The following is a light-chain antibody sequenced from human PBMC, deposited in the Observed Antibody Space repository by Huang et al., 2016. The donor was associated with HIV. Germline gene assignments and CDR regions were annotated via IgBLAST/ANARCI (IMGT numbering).Light chain of an antibody. CDR1: QNIGGS. J-gene: IGKJ4*01. V-gene: IGKV3-15*01. Sequence: EIVMTQSPATLSVSPGERATLSCRASQNIGGSLAWYQKKPGQAPRLLIYEASTRATGIPARCSGSGSGTDFTLTISSLQSEDFAVYYCQQYNDWSAVTFGGGTKVEI. CDR3: QQYNDWSAVT. CDR2: EAS.